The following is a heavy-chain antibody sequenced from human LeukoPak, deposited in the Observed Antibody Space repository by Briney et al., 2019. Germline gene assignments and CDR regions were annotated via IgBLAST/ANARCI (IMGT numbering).Heavy chain of an antibody. CDR3: ARVAKERVGGVYYFDY. CDR1: GGSISSISYY. D-gene: IGHD1-1*01. V-gene: IGHV4-39*01. Sequence: PSETLSLTCTVSGGSISSISYYWGWIRQPPGKGLEWIGSIYYSGSTYYNPSLKSRVTISVDTSKNQFSLKLSSVTAADTAVYYCARVAKERVGGVYYFDYWGQGTLVTVSS. CDR2: IYYSGST. J-gene: IGHJ4*02.